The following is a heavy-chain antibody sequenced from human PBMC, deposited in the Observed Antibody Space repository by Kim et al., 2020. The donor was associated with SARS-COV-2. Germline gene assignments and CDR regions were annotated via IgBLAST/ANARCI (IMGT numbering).Heavy chain of an antibody. Sequence: SETLSLTCAVYGGSFSGYYWSWIRQPPGKGLEWIGEINHSGSTNYNPSLKSRVTISVDTSKNQFSLKLSSVTAADTAVYYCARGVYSSGWYRAEYFQHWGQGTLVTVSS. CDR3: ARGVYSSGWYRAEYFQH. J-gene: IGHJ1*01. V-gene: IGHV4-34*01. D-gene: IGHD6-19*01. CDR1: GGSFSGYY. CDR2: INHSGST.